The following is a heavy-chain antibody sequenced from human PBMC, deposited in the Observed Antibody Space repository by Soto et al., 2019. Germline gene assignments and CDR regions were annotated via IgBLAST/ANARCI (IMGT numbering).Heavy chain of an antibody. Sequence: QVQLVESGGGVVQPGRSLRLSCAASGFTFSSYGMHWVRQAPGKGLEWVAVISYDGSNKYYADSVKGRFTISRDNFKNKLYLKMNRMRSKDKAVYYCAKARTETVSTFARYFALWGRGTLVTVSS. CDR3: AKARTETVSTFARYFAL. J-gene: IGHJ2*01. CDR2: ISYDGSNK. D-gene: IGHD4-17*01. CDR1: GFTFSSYG. V-gene: IGHV3-30*18.